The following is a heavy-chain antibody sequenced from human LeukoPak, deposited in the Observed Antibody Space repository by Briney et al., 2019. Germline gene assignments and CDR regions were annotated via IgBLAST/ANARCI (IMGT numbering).Heavy chain of an antibody. CDR2: INHSGST. CDR3: ATYGASYASGFDY. J-gene: IGHJ4*02. V-gene: IGHV4-39*07. D-gene: IGHD3-10*01. CDR1: GGSVDSGSYY. Sequence: PSETLSLTCTVSGGSVDSGSYYWGWIRQPPGKGLEWIGEINHSGSTNYNPSLKSRVTISVDTSKNQFSLKLSSVTAADTAIYYCATYGASYASGFDYWGQGTLVTVSS.